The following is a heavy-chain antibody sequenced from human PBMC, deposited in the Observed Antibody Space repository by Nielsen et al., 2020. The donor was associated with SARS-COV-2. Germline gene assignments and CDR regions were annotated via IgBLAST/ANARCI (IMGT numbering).Heavy chain of an antibody. CDR1: GGTFSSYT. J-gene: IGHJ4*02. Sequence: SVKVSCKASGGTFSSYTISWVRQAPGQGLEWMGRIIPILGIANYAQKFQGRVTITADKSTSTAYMELSSLRSEDTAVYYCARGYYYGSGSPEPPYYFDYWGQGTLVTVSS. D-gene: IGHD3-10*01. V-gene: IGHV1-69*02. CDR3: ARGYYYGSGSPEPPYYFDY. CDR2: IIPILGIA.